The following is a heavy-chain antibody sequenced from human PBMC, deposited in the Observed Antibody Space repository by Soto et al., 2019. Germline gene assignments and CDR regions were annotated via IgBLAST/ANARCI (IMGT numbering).Heavy chain of an antibody. V-gene: IGHV3-53*01. CDR2: IYSGGST. D-gene: IGHD3-3*01. CDR1: GFTVSSNY. Sequence: EVQLVESGGGLIQPGGSLRLSCAASGFTVSSNYMSWVRQAPGKGLEWVSVIYSGGSTYYADSVKGRFTISRDNSKNTLYLQMNSLRAEDTAVYYCARAGADFWSGNFDYWGQGTLVTVSS. CDR3: ARAGADFWSGNFDY. J-gene: IGHJ4*02.